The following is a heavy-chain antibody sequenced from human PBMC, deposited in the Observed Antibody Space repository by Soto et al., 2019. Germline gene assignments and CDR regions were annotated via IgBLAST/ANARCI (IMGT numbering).Heavy chain of an antibody. J-gene: IGHJ6*02. D-gene: IGHD4-4*01. CDR1: GFSLTTQGVC. V-gene: IGHV2-70*01. CDR3: ARTRMSERVHQKFYSGREV. CDR2: IDWDDGE. Sequence: SGPTLVNPTQTLTLTCTFSGFSLTTQGVCVSWIRQPPGNSLEWLALIDWDDGEYYNTSLKTRLSISKDTSKNQVVLTLTNMDPQDTATYFCARTRMSERVHQKFYSGREVWGPGTPVSVSS.